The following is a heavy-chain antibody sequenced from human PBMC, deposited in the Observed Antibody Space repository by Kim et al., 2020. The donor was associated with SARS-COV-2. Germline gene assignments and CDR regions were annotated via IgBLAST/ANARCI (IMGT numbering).Heavy chain of an antibody. CDR2: ISGSGGST. CDR3: AKDAAYVWGSYHIRDRFDY. V-gene: IGHV3-23*01. CDR1: GFTFSSYA. J-gene: IGHJ4*02. D-gene: IGHD3-16*02. Sequence: GGSLRLSCAASGFTFSSYAMSWVRQAPGKGLEWVSAISGSGGSTYYADSVKGRFTISRDNSKNTLYLQMNSLRAEDTAVYYCAKDAAYVWGSYHIRDRFDYWGQGTLVTVSS.